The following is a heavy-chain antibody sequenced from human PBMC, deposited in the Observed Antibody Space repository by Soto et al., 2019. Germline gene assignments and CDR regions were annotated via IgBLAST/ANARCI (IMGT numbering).Heavy chain of an antibody. J-gene: IGHJ4*02. CDR2: IDPSDSYT. Sequence: PGESRKISCKGSGYNFTSYCIDWVRQMPEKGPEGMGRIDPSDSYTNYSPSFQGHVTISADKTISTAYLQWSSLEASDTAMYYCARGRVAVAPLDYWGQGTLVTVS. D-gene: IGHD6-19*01. CDR3: ARGRVAVAPLDY. V-gene: IGHV5-10-1*01. CDR1: GYNFTSYC.